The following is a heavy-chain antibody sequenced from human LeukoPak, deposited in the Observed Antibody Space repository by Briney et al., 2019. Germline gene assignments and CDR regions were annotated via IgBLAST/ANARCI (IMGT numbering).Heavy chain of an antibody. CDR2: ISAYNTNT. CDR3: ARADVLLWFGELLSNGMDV. J-gene: IGHJ6*02. Sequence: ASVKVSCKASGYTFTNCGISWVRQAPGQGLEWMGWISAYNTNTNYAQKLQGRVTMTTDTSTSTAYMELRSLRSDDTAVYYCARADVLLWFGELLSNGMDVWGQGTTVTVSS. V-gene: IGHV1-18*01. CDR1: GYTFTNCG. D-gene: IGHD3-10*01.